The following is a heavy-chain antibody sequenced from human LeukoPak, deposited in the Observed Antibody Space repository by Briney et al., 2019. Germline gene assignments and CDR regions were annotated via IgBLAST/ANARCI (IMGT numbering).Heavy chain of an antibody. CDR3: VKNNGWFHLAQ. J-gene: IGHJ4*02. CDR1: GFNFRDHW. CDR2: IKTDGSET. Sequence: GGSLRLSCAASGFNFRDHWMDRVRQAPGKGLEWVGHIKTDGSETYYLDSLRGRFSISRDNTNNALYLQMNSLRVEDTAVYYCVKNNGWFHLAQWGQGTLVTVSS. D-gene: IGHD6-19*01. V-gene: IGHV3-7*03.